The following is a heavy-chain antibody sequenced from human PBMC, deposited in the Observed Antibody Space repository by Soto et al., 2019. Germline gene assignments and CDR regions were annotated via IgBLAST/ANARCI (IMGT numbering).Heavy chain of an antibody. D-gene: IGHD3-16*01. Sequence: QVQLQQWGAGLLKPSETLSLTCAVYGGSFSGYYWSWIRQPPGKGLEWFGEINHSGSTNYNPSLKSRLYISIDRPKNQFSLMLSSVTAADTAVYYCAGLKALRYWGQGTLVTVSS. CDR3: AGLKALRY. CDR2: INHSGST. V-gene: IGHV4-34*01. CDR1: GGSFSGYY. J-gene: IGHJ4*02.